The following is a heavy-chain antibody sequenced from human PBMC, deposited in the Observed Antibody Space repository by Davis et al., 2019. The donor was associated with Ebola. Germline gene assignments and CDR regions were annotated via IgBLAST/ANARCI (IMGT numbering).Heavy chain of an antibody. D-gene: IGHD5-18*01. V-gene: IGHV4-31*03. CDR2: IYYSGST. J-gene: IGHJ6*02. CDR3: ATESLDTAIYYYYDMDV. CDR1: GGSISSGGYY. Sequence: MPSETLSLTCTVSGGSISSGGYYWSWIRQHPGKGLEWIGYIYYSGSTYYNPSLKSRVTISVDTSKNQFSLRLSSVTAADTAVYYCATESLDTAIYYYYDMDVWGQGTTVTVSS.